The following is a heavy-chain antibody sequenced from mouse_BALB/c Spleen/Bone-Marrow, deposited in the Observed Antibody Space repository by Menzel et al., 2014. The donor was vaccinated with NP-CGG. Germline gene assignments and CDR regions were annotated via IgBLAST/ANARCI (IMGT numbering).Heavy chain of an antibody. CDR2: MWGDGST. D-gene: IGHD2-4*01. CDR1: GFSLTGYG. V-gene: IGHV2-6-7*01. CDR3: ARDSFLITRALDY. Sequence: VQVVESGPGLVAPSQSLSITCTVSGFSLTGYGVSWVRPPPGKGLEWLGMMWGDGSTDYNSALKSRLSINKDNSKGQVFLKMNSLQTEDTARYYCARDSFLITRALDYWGQGTSVTVSS. J-gene: IGHJ4*01.